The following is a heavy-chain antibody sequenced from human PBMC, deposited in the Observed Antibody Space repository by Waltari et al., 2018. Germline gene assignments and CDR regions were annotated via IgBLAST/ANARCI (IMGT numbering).Heavy chain of an antibody. J-gene: IGHJ4*02. V-gene: IGHV4-38-2*01. CDR1: GYSISSGYY. Sequence: QVQLQESGPGLVKPSETLSLTCAVSGYSISSGYYWGWIRQPPGKGLEWIGSIYHSGSTYYNPSLKRRVTISVDTSKNQFSLKLSSVTAADTAVYYCARGDGNNYDYWGQGTLVTVSS. CDR3: ARGDGNNYDY. CDR2: IYHSGST.